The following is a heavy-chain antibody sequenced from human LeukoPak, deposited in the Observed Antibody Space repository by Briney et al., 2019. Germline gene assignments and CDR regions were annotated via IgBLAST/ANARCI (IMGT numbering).Heavy chain of an antibody. CDR1: GFTLSTYA. CDR3: ACGDGTTWGPFDY. V-gene: IGHV3-23*01. CDR2: ISGSSGST. Sequence: GGSLRLSCAASGFTLSTYAMSWVRRAPGKALEWLSAISGSSGSTDYADSVKGRFTISRDNSKNTLYVQMNSRRAEDTAVYYCACGDGTTWGPFDYWGQGTLVTVSS. D-gene: IGHD1-1*01. J-gene: IGHJ4*02.